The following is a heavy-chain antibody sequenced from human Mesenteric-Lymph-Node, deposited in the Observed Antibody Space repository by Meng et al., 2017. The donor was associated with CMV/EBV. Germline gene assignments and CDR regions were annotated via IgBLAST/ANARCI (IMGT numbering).Heavy chain of an antibody. CDR2: ISAYNGNT. CDR3: ARDFSKYSSSSRNWFDP. J-gene: IGHJ5*02. CDR1: YSFSTYT. V-gene: IGHV1-18*01. D-gene: IGHD6-6*01. Sequence: YSFSTYTFTWVRQAPGQGLEWMGWISAYNGNTNYAQKLQGRVTMTTDTSTSTAYMELRSLRSDDTAVYYCARDFSKYSSSSRNWFDPWGQGTLVTVSS.